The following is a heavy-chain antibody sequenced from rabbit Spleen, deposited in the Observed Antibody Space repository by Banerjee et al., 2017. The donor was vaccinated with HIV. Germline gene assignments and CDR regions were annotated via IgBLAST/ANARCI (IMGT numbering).Heavy chain of an antibody. CDR2: IEPIFGNT. D-gene: IGHD4-1*01. CDR1: GFDVSRYY. J-gene: IGHJ4*01. V-gene: IGHV1S7*01. CDR3: VRDRHSSGWGVPLYYFNL. Sequence: QLEESGGGLVQPGGSLKLSCTASGFDVSRYYMSWVRQAPGKGLEWIGYIEPIFGNTYYASWVNGRFTISSDNAQNTLYLQLNSLTAADTATYFCVRDRHSSGWGVPLYYFNLWGPGTLVTVS.